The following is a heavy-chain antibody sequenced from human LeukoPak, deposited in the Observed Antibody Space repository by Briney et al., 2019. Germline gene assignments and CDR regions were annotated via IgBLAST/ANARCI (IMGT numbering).Heavy chain of an antibody. CDR1: GFTFSSYW. CDR2: INSDGSST. D-gene: IGHD3-22*01. J-gene: IGHJ3*02. V-gene: IGHV3-74*01. CDR3: ARGIYYDSSGYYSDDAFDI. Sequence: GGSLRLSCAASGFTFSSYWMHWVRQAPGKGLVWVSRINSDGSSTSYADSVKGRFTISRDNAKNTLYLQMNSLGAEDTAVYYCARGIYYDSSGYYSDDAFDIWGQGTMVTVSS.